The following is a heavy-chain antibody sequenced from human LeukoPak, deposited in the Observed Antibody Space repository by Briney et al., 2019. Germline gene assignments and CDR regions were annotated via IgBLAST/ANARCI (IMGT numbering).Heavy chain of an antibody. Sequence: PSETLSLTCAVYGGSFSGYYWSWIRQPPGKGLEWIGEINHSGSTNYNPSLKSRVTISVDTSKNQFSLKLSSVTAADTAVYYCARGSMATSGHRWFDPWGQGTLVTVSS. CDR1: GGSFSGYY. CDR3: ARGSMATSGHRWFDP. J-gene: IGHJ5*02. CDR2: INHSGST. V-gene: IGHV4-34*01. D-gene: IGHD5-24*01.